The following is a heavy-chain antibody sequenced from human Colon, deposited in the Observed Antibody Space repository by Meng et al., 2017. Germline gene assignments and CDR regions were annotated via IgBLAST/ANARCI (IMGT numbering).Heavy chain of an antibody. Sequence: QVQLVQSGAEVKKPGASVKVSCKASGYIFTTYGISWVRQAPGEGLEWMGWISAYNGNTNSAQKFQDRVTITTDTSTNTAYMELRSLRSDDTAMYYCARDRQWLGSDYWGQGTLVTVSS. CDR2: ISAYNGNT. D-gene: IGHD6-19*01. CDR3: ARDRQWLGSDY. J-gene: IGHJ4*02. CDR1: GYIFTTYG. V-gene: IGHV1-18*01.